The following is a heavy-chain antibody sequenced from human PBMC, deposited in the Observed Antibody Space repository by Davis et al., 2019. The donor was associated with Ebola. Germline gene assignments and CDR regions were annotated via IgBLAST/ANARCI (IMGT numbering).Heavy chain of an antibody. CDR2: ISYDGSNK. CDR1: GFTFSSYA. J-gene: IGHJ6*02. V-gene: IGHV3-30-3*01. Sequence: GESLKISCAASGFTFSSYAMHWVRQAPGKGLEWVAVISYDGSNKYYADSAKGRFTISRDNSKNTLYLQMNSLRAEDTAVYYCARGQGRYYYYGMDVWGQGTTVTVSS. CDR3: ARGQGRYYYYGMDV.